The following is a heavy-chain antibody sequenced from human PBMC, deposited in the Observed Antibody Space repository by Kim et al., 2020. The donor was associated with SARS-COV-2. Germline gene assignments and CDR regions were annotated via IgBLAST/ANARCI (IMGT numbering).Heavy chain of an antibody. D-gene: IGHD1-1*01. CDR3: ARILRQLIGRSLYQRFSDY. V-gene: IGHV3-48*03. CDR2: ISNDAKTI. CDR1: GFTFSSYE. J-gene: IGHJ4*02. Sequence: GGSLRLSCAASGFTFSSYEMNWVRQIPGKGLEWLSYISNDAKTIYSADSVKGRFTISRDNAKNSLSLQMNGLRAEDTAIYYCARILRQLIGRSLYQRFSDYWGQGALVIVSS.